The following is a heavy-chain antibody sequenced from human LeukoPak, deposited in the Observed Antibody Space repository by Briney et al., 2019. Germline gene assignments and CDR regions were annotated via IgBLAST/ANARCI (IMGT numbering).Heavy chain of an antibody. CDR2: IIPIFGTA. Sequence: SVKVSCKASGGTFSSYAISWVRQAPGQGLEWMGGIIPIFGTANCAQKFQGRVTITTDESTSTAYMELSSLRSEDTAVYYCAAPSSSGWWGFDYWGQGTLVTVSS. CDR3: AAPSSSGWWGFDY. D-gene: IGHD6-19*01. V-gene: IGHV1-69*05. J-gene: IGHJ4*02. CDR1: GGTFSSYA.